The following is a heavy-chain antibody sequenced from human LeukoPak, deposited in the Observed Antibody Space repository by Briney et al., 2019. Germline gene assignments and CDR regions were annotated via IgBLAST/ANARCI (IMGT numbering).Heavy chain of an antibody. Sequence: GGSLRLSCAGSGFTFSSYAMHWVRQAPGKGLEWVAVISYDGSNKYYADSVKGRFTISRDNSKNTLYLQMNSLRAEDTAVYYCARERKYDSNFDYWGQGTLVTVSS. CDR1: GFTFSSYA. V-gene: IGHV3-30*04. J-gene: IGHJ4*02. D-gene: IGHD1-1*01. CDR2: ISYDGSNK. CDR3: ARERKYDSNFDY.